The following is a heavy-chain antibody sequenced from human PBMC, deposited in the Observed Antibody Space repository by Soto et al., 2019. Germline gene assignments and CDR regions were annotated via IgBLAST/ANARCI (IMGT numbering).Heavy chain of an antibody. CDR1: GFTFSSYA. J-gene: IGHJ4*02. V-gene: IGHV3-64D*06. CDR3: VKFSYGSGSYYNSEYFDY. CDR2: ISSNGGST. D-gene: IGHD3-10*01. Sequence: GGSLRLSCSASGFTFSSYAMHWVRQAPGKGLEYVSAISSNGGSTYYADSVKGRFTISRDNSKNTLYLQMSSLRAEDTAVYYCVKFSYGSGSYYNSEYFDYWGQGTLVTVSS.